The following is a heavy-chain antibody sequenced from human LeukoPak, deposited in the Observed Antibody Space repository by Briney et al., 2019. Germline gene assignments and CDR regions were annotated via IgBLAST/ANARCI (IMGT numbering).Heavy chain of an antibody. CDR3: ARNRGTVDY. V-gene: IGHV3-48*03. CDR2: ISSSGATK. Sequence: GGSLRLSCAASGFTFSSYEMNWVRQAPGKGLEWVSYISSSGATKYYADSVKGRFTISRDNAKNSLYLQMNSLRVEDTAVYYCARNRGTVDYWGQGTLVTVSS. D-gene: IGHD3-16*01. J-gene: IGHJ4*02. CDR1: GFTFSSYE.